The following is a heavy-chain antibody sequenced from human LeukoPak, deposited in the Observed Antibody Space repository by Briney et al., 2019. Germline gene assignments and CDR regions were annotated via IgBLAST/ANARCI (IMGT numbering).Heavy chain of an antibody. CDR3: AIVNIVEAGYEYLHR. CDR2: ISGSGSDT. CDR1: GFTFSHYP. D-gene: IGHD6-13*01. J-gene: IGHJ1*01. V-gene: IGHV3-23*01. Sequence: GGSLSLTCAVSGFTFSHYPRSWVRQAPGKGLERVSGISGSGSDTFYADSVKGRFTISRDNSKNTLYLQMSSLRAEDTAVYYCAIVNIVEAGYEYLHRWLRGTMVSVSS.